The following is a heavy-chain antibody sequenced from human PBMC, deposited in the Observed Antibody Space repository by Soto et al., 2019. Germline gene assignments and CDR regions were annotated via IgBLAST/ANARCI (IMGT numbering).Heavy chain of an antibody. D-gene: IGHD5-18*01. CDR2: ISGSGGST. CDR3: AKMVLYSYGYTYADY. V-gene: IGHV3-23*01. Sequence: GGSLRLSCAASGFTFSSYAMSWVRQAPGKGLEWVSAISGSGGSTYYADSVKGRFTISRDNSKNTLYLQMNSLRAEDTAVYYCAKMVLYSYGYTYADYWGQGTLVTVSS. CDR1: GFTFSSYA. J-gene: IGHJ4*02.